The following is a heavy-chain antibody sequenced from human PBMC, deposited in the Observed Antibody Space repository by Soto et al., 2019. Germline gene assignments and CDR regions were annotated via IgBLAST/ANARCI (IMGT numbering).Heavy chain of an antibody. CDR3: XRLRGFGELSRTWYFEL. CDR2: IYYTGTT. V-gene: IGHV4-39*01. J-gene: IGHJ2*01. CDR1: GDSIPSLVYY. D-gene: IGHD3-10*01. Sequence: SETLSLTCAVSGDSIPSLVYYWGWIRQPPGKGLEWIGTIYYTGTTHYNPSLKSRVTMSVDTSKNQFSLNVASVTAADTAVYYCXRLRGFGELSRTWYFELWGRGTLVTVSS.